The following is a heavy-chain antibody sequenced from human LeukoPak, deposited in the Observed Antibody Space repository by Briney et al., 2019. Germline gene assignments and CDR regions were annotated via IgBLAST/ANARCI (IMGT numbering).Heavy chain of an antibody. CDR1: GFTFSSYA. J-gene: IGHJ4*02. D-gene: IGHD3-3*01. CDR2: ISGSGGST. V-gene: IGHV3-23*01. CDR3: AKDSDFWVNYFDY. Sequence: PGGSLRLSCAASGFTFSSYAMSWVRQAPGKGLEWVSAISGSGGSTYYADSVKGRFTISRDNSKSTLYLQMNSLRAEDTAVYYCAKDSDFWVNYFDYWGQGTLVTVSS.